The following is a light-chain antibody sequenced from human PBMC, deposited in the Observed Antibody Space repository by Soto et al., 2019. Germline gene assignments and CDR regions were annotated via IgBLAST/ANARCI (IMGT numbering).Light chain of an antibody. CDR3: SAWDDSLSGYV. J-gene: IGLJ1*01. V-gene: IGLV1-47*01. CDR2: HNY. CDR1: SSNIGSDF. Sequence: QSVLTQPPSASGTPGQRVTISCSGSSSNIGSDFVYWYQQLPGTAPKLLIYHNYQRPSGVPDRFSGSKSGTSASLAISDLRSEDEADDYCSAWDDSLSGYVFGAGTKLTVL.